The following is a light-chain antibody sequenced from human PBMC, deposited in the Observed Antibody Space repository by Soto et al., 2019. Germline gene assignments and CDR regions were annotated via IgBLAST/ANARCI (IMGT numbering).Light chain of an antibody. CDR2: DVS. J-gene: IGLJ2*01. CDR3: TLYTRSSSPL. CDR1: SSDVGGYNY. V-gene: IGLV2-14*03. Sequence: QSALTQPASVSGSPGQSITISCTGTSSDVGGYNYVSWYQQHPGKAPKLLIYDVSNRPSAVSDRFSGSKSGNTASLTISGLQAEDEADYHCTLYTRSSSPLFGGGTKLTVL.